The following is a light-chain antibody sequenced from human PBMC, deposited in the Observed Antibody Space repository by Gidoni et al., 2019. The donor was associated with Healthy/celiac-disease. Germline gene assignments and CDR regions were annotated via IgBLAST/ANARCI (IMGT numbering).Light chain of an antibody. J-gene: IGKJ3*01. V-gene: IGKV1-27*01. CDR2: AAS. CDR3: QKYNSALFT. CDR1: QDISNY. Sequence: DIQMTQSPSSLSASAGDRVIITCRASQDISNYLAWYQQKPGKVTKLLIYAASTLQSGVPSRFSGRGSGTDFTITISNLQPEDVATYYCQKYNSALFTFGPGTKVDIK.